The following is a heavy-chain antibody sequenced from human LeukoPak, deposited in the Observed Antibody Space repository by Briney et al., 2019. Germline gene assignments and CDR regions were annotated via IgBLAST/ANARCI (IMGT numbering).Heavy chain of an antibody. V-gene: IGHV1-2*02. CDR2: INPNSGGT. CDR1: GYTFTGYY. J-gene: IGHJ4*02. D-gene: IGHD6-19*01. Sequence: ASVKVSCKASGYTFTGYYMHWVRQAPGQGLEWMGWINPNSGGTNYAQKFQGRVTMTEDTSTDTAYMELSSLRSEDTAVYYCATDSEVAGLFDYWGQGTLVTVSS. CDR3: ATDSEVAGLFDY.